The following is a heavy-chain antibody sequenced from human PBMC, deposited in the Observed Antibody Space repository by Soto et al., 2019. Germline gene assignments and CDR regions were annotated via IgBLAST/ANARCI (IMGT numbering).Heavy chain of an antibody. CDR3: ARVSPISGLGGDYYYYGLDG. V-gene: IGHV1-69*13. J-gene: IGHJ6*02. Sequence: GASVKGSCKASGGTFSSYAISWVRQAPGQGLEWMGGIIPICGTANYAQKFQGRVTITADESTSTAYRELSSLRSEDTAVYYCARVSPISGLGGDYYYYGLDGWGQGTTVTVS. CDR1: GGTFSSYA. CDR2: IIPICGTA. D-gene: IGHD1-26*01.